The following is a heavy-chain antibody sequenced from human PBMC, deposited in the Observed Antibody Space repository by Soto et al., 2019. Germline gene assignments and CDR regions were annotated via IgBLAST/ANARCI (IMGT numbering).Heavy chain of an antibody. V-gene: IGHV3-30*18. CDR3: AKTIKTSGESTGRGAVIDN. D-gene: IGHD2-8*02. CDR2: ISNDGKNE. Sequence: GGSLRLSCEASGFYFTVFGMHWVRQAPGKGLEWVGVISNDGKNEYYADSVRGRFTVSRDNYKNLLFLQMNSLRVEDTAVYFCAKTIKTSGESTGRGAVIDNWGPGTQVTVYS. J-gene: IGHJ4*02. CDR1: GFYFTVFG.